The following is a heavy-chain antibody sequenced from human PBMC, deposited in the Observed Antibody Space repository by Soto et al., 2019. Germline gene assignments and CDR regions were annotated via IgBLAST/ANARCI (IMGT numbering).Heavy chain of an antibody. Sequence: PSETLSLTGTGAGGSISSGDYYWSWIRQPPGKGLEWIGYIYYSGSTYYNPSLKSRVTISVDTSKNQFSLKLSSVTAADTAVYYCARVGVHNCFDPWSQGTLVTVYS. D-gene: IGHD3-10*01. CDR3: ARVGVHNCFDP. J-gene: IGHJ5*02. CDR2: IYYSGST. V-gene: IGHV4-30-4*01. CDR1: GGSISSGDYY.